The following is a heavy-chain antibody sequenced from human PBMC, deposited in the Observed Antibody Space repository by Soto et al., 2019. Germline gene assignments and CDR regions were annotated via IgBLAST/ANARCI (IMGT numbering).Heavy chain of an antibody. CDR2: IYYNGRT. CDR3: ASLAPPPYSSSWYTLNWFDP. V-gene: IGHV4-39*01. CDR1: GGSISSSSYY. Sequence: SETLSLTCPVSGGSISSSSYYWGWIRQPPGKGLEGIGGIYYNGRTYYNPSLKRQVTISVDTSNNQFFLKLSSVTASDTAVYYCASLAPPPYSSSWYTLNWFDPWGQGTLVTVSS. J-gene: IGHJ5*02. D-gene: IGHD6-13*01.